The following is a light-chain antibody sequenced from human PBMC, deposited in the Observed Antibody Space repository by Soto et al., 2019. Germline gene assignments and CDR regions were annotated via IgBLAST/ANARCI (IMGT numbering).Light chain of an antibody. CDR2: HAS. CDR3: LQDYDNPLT. J-gene: IGKJ4*01. Sequence: AIQMTQSPSSLSASVGDTVTITCRASRGVGHDLGWYQQKPGKAPKLLIYHASTLQSGVPSRFSGSGSGTDFTPTISSLQAEDFATYYCLQDYDNPLTFGGGTKVEI. V-gene: IGKV1-6*01. CDR1: RGVGHD.